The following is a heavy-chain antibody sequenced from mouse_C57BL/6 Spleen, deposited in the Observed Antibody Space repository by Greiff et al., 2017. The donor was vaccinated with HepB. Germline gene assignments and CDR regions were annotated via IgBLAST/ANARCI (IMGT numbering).Heavy chain of an antibody. D-gene: IGHD3-2*02. CDR3: ASQGNGGFYYAMDY. CDR1: GYAFSSYW. CDR2: IYPGDGDT. V-gene: IGHV1-80*01. J-gene: IGHJ4*01. Sequence: VQLQQSGAELVKPGASVKISCKASGYAFSSYWMNWVKQRPGKGLEWIGQIYPGDGDTNYNGKFKGKATLTADKSSSTAYMQLSSLTSEDSAVYFCASQGNGGFYYAMDYWGQGTSVTVSS.